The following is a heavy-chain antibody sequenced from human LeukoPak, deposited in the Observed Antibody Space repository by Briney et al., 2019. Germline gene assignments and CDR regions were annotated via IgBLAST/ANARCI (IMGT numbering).Heavy chain of an antibody. CDR1: GGSISSGSYY. V-gene: IGHV4-61*02. CDR2: IYTSGST. Sequence: SQTLSLTCTVSGGSISSGSYYWSWIRQPAGKGLEWIGRIYTSGSTNYNPSLKSRVTISVDTSKNQFSLKLSFVTAADTAVYYCARAADFGDYSDYWGQGTLVTVPS. J-gene: IGHJ4*02. CDR3: ARAADFGDYSDY. D-gene: IGHD4-17*01.